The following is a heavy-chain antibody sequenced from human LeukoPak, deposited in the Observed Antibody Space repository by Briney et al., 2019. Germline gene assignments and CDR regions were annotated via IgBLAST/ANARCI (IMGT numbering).Heavy chain of an antibody. V-gene: IGHV3-33*01. CDR2: IWYDGSNK. CDR1: GFTFSSYG. Sequence: PGGSLRLSCAASGFTFSSYGIHWVRQAPGKGLEWVAVIWYDGSNKYYADSVKGRFTISRDNSKNTLYLQMNSLRAEDTAVYYCARDGDSAVATRVFDYWGQGTLVTVSS. D-gene: IGHD5-18*01. CDR3: ARDGDSAVATRVFDY. J-gene: IGHJ4*02.